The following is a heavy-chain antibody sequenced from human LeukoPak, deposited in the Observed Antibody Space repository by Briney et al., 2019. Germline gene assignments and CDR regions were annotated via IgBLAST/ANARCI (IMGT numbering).Heavy chain of an antibody. V-gene: IGHV3-21*01. Sequence: GGSLRLSCSVSGFTFSSYSMNWVRRAPGKGLQWVSSISGGGSYIFYADSVEGRFSVSRDNAKNSVFLQMNSLRAEDTAVYYCARGLGDYDAFDVWGHGTRVTVAS. CDR3: ARGLGDYDAFDV. CDR1: GFTFSSYS. D-gene: IGHD4-17*01. J-gene: IGHJ3*01. CDR2: ISGGGSYI.